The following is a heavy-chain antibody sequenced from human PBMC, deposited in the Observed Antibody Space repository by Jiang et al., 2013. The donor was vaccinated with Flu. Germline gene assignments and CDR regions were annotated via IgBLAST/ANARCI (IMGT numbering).Heavy chain of an antibody. V-gene: IGHV4-30-2*01. CDR2: IYHSGST. J-gene: IGHJ3*02. CDR1: GGSISSGGYS. CDR3: ARGGALDAFDI. Sequence: GPGLVKPSQTLSLTCAVSGGSISSGGYSWSWIRQPPGKGLEWIGYIYHSGSTYYNPSLKSRVTISVDRSKNQFSLKLSSVTAADTAVYYCARGGALDAFDIWGQGTMVTVSS.